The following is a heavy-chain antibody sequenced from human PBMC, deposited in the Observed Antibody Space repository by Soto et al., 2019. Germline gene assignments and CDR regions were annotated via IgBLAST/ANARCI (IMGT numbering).Heavy chain of an antibody. V-gene: IGHV4-30-4*01. J-gene: IGHJ5*02. CDR2: IYYSGST. Sequence: PSETLSLTCTVSGGSISSGDYYWSWIRQPPGKGLEWIGYIYYSGSTYYNPSLKSRVTISVDTSKNQFSLKLSSVTAADTAVYYCARDWGLYCSGGSCHTIDPCGPGTLVTVSS. CDR1: GGSISSGDYY. CDR3: ARDWGLYCSGGSCHTIDP. D-gene: IGHD2-15*01.